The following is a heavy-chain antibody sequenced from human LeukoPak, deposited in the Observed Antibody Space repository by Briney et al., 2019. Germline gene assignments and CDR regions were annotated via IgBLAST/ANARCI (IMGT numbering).Heavy chain of an antibody. Sequence: SVKVSCKASGGTFSSYAISWVRQAPGQGLEWMGGIIPIFGTANYAQKFQGRVTITADESTSTAYMELSSLRSEDTAVYYCARAGKGGYDVYYYYYYGMDVWGQGTTVTVSS. J-gene: IGHJ6*02. CDR2: IIPIFGTA. CDR3: ARAGKGGYDVYYYYYYGMDV. CDR1: GGTFSSYA. V-gene: IGHV1-69*13. D-gene: IGHD5-12*01.